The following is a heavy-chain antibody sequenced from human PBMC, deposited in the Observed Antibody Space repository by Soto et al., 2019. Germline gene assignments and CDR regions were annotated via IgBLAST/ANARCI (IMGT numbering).Heavy chain of an antibody. V-gene: IGHV4-59*01. D-gene: IGHD3-22*01. Sequence: SETLSLTCTVFGGSLNSYYWTWIRQSPGKGLEWIGYVSSTGSTNYNPSLKSRVILSLDTSTSEVSLSLTSVTAADAAVYFCARFSPPRKSYDSNPGWFDPWGQGIMVTVSS. J-gene: IGHJ5*02. CDR3: ARFSPPRKSYDSNPGWFDP. CDR2: VSSTGST. CDR1: GGSLNSYY.